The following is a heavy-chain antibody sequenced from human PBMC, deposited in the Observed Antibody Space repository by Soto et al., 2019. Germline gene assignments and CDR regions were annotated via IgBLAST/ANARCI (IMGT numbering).Heavy chain of an antibody. CDR2: LYGNGEK. CDR1: GFSLTTVGVA. J-gene: IGHJ5*02. CDR3: THRRNSCSGGTCQGRYDP. V-gene: IGHV2-5*01. Sequence: SGPTLVNPTQTLTLTCTFSGFSLTTVGVAVGWIRQPPGKALEWVALLYGNGEKFYTPSLERRLTITKDTSRNQVVLTLTNMDPVDTATYYCTHRRNSCSGGTCQGRYDPWGRGTLVTVSS. D-gene: IGHD2-15*01.